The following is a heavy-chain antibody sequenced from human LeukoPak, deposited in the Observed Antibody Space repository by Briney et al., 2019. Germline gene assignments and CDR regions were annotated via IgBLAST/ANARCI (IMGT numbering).Heavy chain of an antibody. D-gene: IGHD1-26*01. CDR2: IIPIFGTA. J-gene: IGHJ5*02. V-gene: IGHV1-69*05. Sequence: SVKVSCKASGYTFTGFYMHWVRQAPGQGLEWMGGIIPIFGTANYAQKFQGRVTITTDESTSTAYMELSSLRSEDTAVYYCARDSTRYSGSYYPNWFDPWGQGTLVTVSS. CDR3: ARDSTRYSGSYYPNWFDP. CDR1: GYTFTGFY.